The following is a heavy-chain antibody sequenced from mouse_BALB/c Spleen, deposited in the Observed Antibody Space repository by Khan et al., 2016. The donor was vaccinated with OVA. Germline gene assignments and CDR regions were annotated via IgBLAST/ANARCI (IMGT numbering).Heavy chain of an antibody. D-gene: IGHD1-1*01. CDR2: ISGDSSTI. V-gene: IGHV5-17*02. CDR3: AISDYYGYYFDY. J-gene: IGHJ2*01. CDR1: GFTFSSYG. Sequence: EVELVESGGGLVQPGGSRKLSCAASGFTFSSYGMHWVRRAPEKGLEWVAYISGDSSTIYYTDTVKGRFTISRDNPKNTLSLQMTSLISEDTAMYYCAISDYYGYYFDYWGPGTTLTVSS.